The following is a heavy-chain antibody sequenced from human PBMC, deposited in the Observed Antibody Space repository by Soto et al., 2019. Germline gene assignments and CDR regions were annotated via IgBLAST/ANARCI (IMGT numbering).Heavy chain of an antibody. D-gene: IGHD3-22*01. CDR1: GYSFTSYW. CDR2: IYPGDSDT. CDR3: ARSPLPSIYYDSSGYYYYYGMDV. J-gene: IGHJ6*02. V-gene: IGHV5-51*01. Sequence: RGESLKISCKASGYSFTSYWIGWVRQMPGKGLEWMGIIYPGDSDTRYRPSLLGQVTISADKSISTAYLQWSSLKASDTAIYYCARSPLPSIYYDSSGYYYYYGMDVWGQGTTVTVSS.